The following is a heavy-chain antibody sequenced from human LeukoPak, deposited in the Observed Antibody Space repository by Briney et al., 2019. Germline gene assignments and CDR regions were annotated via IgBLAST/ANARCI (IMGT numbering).Heavy chain of an antibody. CDR1: GFTFSASA. Sequence: HPGGSLRLSCAASGFTFSASAMNWVRQAPAKGLEWVSSVNGGGSSTYCADSVKGRFTISRDNSRNTLYLQMNSLRAEDTAVYYCGRADGSSSSYAPLGYWGQGTLVTVSS. V-gene: IGHV3-23*01. D-gene: IGHD6-6*01. J-gene: IGHJ4*02. CDR2: VNGGGSST. CDR3: GRADGSSSSYAPLGY.